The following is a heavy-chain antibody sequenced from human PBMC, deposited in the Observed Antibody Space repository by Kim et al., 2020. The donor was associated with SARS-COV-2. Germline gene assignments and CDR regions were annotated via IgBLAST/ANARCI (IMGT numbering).Heavy chain of an antibody. V-gene: IGHV4-59*13. CDR1: GGSISSYS. Sequence: SETLSLTCTVSGGSISSYSWSWIRQPPGKGLEWIGSIYYSGTTNYNPSLKSRVTISVDTSKNQFSLKLSSVSAAATGVYYCARAVESDSSGPLFDYWGQG. CDR3: ARAVESDSSGPLFDY. J-gene: IGHJ4*02. D-gene: IGHD3-22*01. CDR2: IYYSGTT.